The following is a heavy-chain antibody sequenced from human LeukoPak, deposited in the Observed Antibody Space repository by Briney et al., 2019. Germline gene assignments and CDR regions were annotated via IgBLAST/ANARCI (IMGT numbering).Heavy chain of an antibody. Sequence: GGSLRLSCAASGFTFSSYSMNWVRQAPGKGLEWVSSISSSSSYIYYADSVKGRFTISRDNAKNSLYLQMNSLRAEDTAVYYCARDYCSSTSCEFDYWGQGTLVTVSS. CDR3: ARDYCSSTSCEFDY. CDR2: ISSSSSYI. CDR1: GFTFSSYS. D-gene: IGHD2-2*01. J-gene: IGHJ4*02. V-gene: IGHV3-21*01.